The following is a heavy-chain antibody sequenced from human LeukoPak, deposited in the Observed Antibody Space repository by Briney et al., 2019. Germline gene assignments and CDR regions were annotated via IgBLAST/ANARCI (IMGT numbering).Heavy chain of an antibody. V-gene: IGHV4-39*02. CDR2: IRYSGRA. J-gene: IGHJ4*02. D-gene: IGHD6-25*01. CDR1: GGSISSNTYY. Sequence: SETLSLTCTVSGGSISSNTYYWSWIRQPPGKGLEWIGSIRYSGRAYYKPSLKSRVTLSVDTSKNQLLLNLRSVTAADTAMYYCAREFNGSPDYLGQGTLVTVSS. CDR3: AREFNGSPDY.